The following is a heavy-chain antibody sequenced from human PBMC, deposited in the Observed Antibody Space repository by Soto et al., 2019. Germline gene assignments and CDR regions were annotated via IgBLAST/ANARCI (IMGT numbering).Heavy chain of an antibody. J-gene: IGHJ4*02. CDR3: ARSGYSYGPNFD. V-gene: IGHV1-69*01. Sequence: QAQLVQSGAEVKKPGSSVKVSCKASRDTFSTSGFSWVRQAPGQGLEWMGGIIPIFGTANYAQNFQGRVTITADEYTGTVYLDLSSLRSEDTAVYYCARSGYSYGPNFDWGQGTLVTVSS. CDR2: IIPIFGTA. CDR1: RDTFSTSG. D-gene: IGHD5-18*01.